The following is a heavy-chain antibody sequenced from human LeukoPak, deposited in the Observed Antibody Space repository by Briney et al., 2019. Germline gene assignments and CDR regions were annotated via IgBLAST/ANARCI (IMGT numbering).Heavy chain of an antibody. D-gene: IGHD3-22*01. CDR1: GGSISSGGYY. CDR3: ARDGSGYYDTSGYRN. CDR2: IYTSGNT. V-gene: IGHV4-61*02. Sequence: SETLSLTCTVSGGSISSGGYYWSWIRQPAGKGLEWIGRIYTSGNTNYNPSLKSRATVSVDTSKNQFSLELSSVTAADTAVYYCARDGSGYYDTSGYRNWGQGTLVTVSS. J-gene: IGHJ4*02.